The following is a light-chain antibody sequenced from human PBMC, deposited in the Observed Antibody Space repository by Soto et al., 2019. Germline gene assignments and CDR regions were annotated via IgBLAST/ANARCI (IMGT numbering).Light chain of an antibody. J-gene: IGLJ1*01. CDR2: DVS. V-gene: IGLV2-14*03. CDR3: SSYTTSNTRQIV. CDR1: SSDVGGYNY. Sequence: QSVLTQPASVSGSPGQSITISCTGTSSDVGGYNYVSWYQQHPGKAPKLMIYDVSNRPSGVSNRFSGSKSGNTASLTISVLQTEDEADYYCSSYTTSNTRQIVFGTGTKVTVL.